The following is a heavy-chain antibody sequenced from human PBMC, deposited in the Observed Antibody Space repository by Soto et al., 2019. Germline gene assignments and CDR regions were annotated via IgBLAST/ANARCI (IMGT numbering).Heavy chain of an antibody. J-gene: IGHJ6*02. CDR1: GFTFSSYG. Sequence: GGSLRLSCAASGFTFSSYGMHWVRQAPGKGLEWVAVISYDGSNKYYADSVTGRFTISRDNSKNTLYLQMNSLRAEDTAVYYCAKGSPSRSGYYYYYYGMDVWGQGTTVTVSS. CDR3: AKGSPSRSGYYYYYYGMDV. V-gene: IGHV3-30*18. D-gene: IGHD6-19*01. CDR2: ISYDGSNK.